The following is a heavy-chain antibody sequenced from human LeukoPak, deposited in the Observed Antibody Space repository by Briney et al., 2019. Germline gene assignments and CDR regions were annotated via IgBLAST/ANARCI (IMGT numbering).Heavy chain of an antibody. Sequence: GGSLRLSCAASGFTFSGSAMHWVRQASGKGLEWVGRIRSKANSYATAYAASVKGRFTISRDDSKNTAYLQMNSLKTEDTAVYYCTRRNPGFGYYYYMDVWGKGTTVTVSS. V-gene: IGHV3-73*01. D-gene: IGHD3-10*01. CDR2: IRSKANSYAT. CDR1: GFTFSGSA. J-gene: IGHJ6*03. CDR3: TRRNPGFGYYYYMDV.